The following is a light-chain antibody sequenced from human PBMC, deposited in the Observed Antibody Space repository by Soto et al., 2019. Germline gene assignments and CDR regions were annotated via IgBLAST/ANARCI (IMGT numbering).Light chain of an antibody. V-gene: IGLV1-40*01. CDR3: QSYDNSLRAVL. Sequence: QSVLTQPPSVSGAPGQRVTISCTGSRSNIGAGSNVHWYQHLPGTAPKLLIYDNTNRPSGVPDRFSGSKSDTSASLAITGLQAEDEADYYCQSYDNSLRAVLFCGGTKVTVL. CDR2: DNT. CDR1: RSNIGAGSN. J-gene: IGLJ2*01.